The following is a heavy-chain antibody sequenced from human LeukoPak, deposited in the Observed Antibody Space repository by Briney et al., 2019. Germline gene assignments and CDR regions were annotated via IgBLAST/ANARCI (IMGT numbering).Heavy chain of an antibody. Sequence: GESLNISCKGSGYSLTSYCIGWVRQMPGKGLEWMGIIYPGDSDTRYSPSFQGQVTISADKSISTAYLQWSSLKASDTAMYYCARRSTPPYYYDSSGYLGAFDIWGQGTMVTVSS. CDR3: ARRSTPPYYYDSSGYLGAFDI. CDR2: IYPGDSDT. V-gene: IGHV5-51*01. CDR1: GYSLTSYC. D-gene: IGHD3-22*01. J-gene: IGHJ3*02.